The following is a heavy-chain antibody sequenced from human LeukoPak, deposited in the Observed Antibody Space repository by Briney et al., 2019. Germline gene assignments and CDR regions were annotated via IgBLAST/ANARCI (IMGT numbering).Heavy chain of an antibody. CDR1: GGSISSYY. Sequence: RPSETLSLTCTVSGGSISSYYWSWIRRPPGKGLEWVGYIYSSGGAFYNPSLNSRVTMSVDTSKNQFSLNLNSLTAEDTAIYYCARNPTMVGRREFDPWGQGILVTVSS. CDR3: ARNPTMVGRREFDP. J-gene: IGHJ5*02. V-gene: IGHV4-59*01. CDR2: IYSSGGA. D-gene: IGHD4/OR15-4a*01.